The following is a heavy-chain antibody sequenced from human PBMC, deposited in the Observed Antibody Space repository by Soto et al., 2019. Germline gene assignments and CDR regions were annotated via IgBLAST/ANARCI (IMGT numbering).Heavy chain of an antibody. V-gene: IGHV1-18*04. J-gene: IGHJ6*02. CDR3: ARFAYYGSGSLNYYYYYGMDV. CDR2: ISAYNGNT. D-gene: IGHD3-10*01. Sequence: ASVKVSCKASGYTFTSYGISWVRQAPGQGLEWMGWISAYNGNTNYAQKLQGRVTMTTDTSTSTAYMELRSPRSDDTAVYYCARFAYYGSGSLNYYYYYGMDVWGQGTTVTVSS. CDR1: GYTFTSYG.